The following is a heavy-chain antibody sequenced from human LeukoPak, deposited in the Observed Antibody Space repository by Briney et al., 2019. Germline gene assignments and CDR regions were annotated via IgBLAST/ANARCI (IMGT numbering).Heavy chain of an antibody. Sequence: GGSLRLSCVASGFTFSSYAMSWVRQAPGKGLEWVSSTSEIGDSTWYADSVKGRFTMARDNSRNTLYLQMNSLRAEDTAVYYCAKSPFDYWGQGIVVTVSS. CDR3: AKSPFDY. J-gene: IGHJ4*02. V-gene: IGHV3-23*01. CDR1: GFTFSSYA. CDR2: TSEIGDST.